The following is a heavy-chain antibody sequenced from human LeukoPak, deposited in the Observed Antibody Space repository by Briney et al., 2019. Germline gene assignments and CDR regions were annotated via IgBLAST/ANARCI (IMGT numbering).Heavy chain of an antibody. V-gene: IGHV1-46*01. CDR3: ARVGGDGDPRYGMDV. Sequence: ASVKVSCKASGYTFTSYYMHWVRQAPGQGLEWMGIINPSGGSTSYAQKFQGRVTMTRDTSTSTVHMELSSLRSEDTAVYYCARVGGDGDPRYGMDVWGQGTTVTVSS. J-gene: IGHJ6*02. CDR1: GYTFTSYY. D-gene: IGHD4-17*01. CDR2: INPSGGST.